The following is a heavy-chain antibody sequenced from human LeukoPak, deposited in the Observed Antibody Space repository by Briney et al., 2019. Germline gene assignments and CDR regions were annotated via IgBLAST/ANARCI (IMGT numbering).Heavy chain of an antibody. D-gene: IGHD6-13*01. CDR1: GFRFSSYA. J-gene: IGHJ6*03. Sequence: PGGSLRLACAASGFRFSSYAMSWVRQAPGKGLEWVSAISGSGVSTYYADSVKGRFTVSRDNSKNTLYLQMNSLRAEDTAVYYCARVIAAAGKALDYYYYMDVWGKGTTVTVSS. V-gene: IGHV3-23*01. CDR2: ISGSGVST. CDR3: ARVIAAAGKALDYYYYMDV.